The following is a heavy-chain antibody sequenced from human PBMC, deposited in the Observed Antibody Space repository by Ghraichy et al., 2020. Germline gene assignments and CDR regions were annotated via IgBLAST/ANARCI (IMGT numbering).Heavy chain of an antibody. CDR2: IYYSGST. CDR3: ARESGHYFDSSGCYY. Sequence: ESLNISCTVSGGSISSYYWSWIRQPPGKGLDWIGYIYYSGSTNYNPSLKSRVTISLDTSKNQFSLKLSSVTAADTAVYYCARESGHYFDSSGCYYWGQGTPGTVSA. V-gene: IGHV4-59*01. CDR1: GGSISSYY. J-gene: IGHJ4*02. D-gene: IGHD3-22*01.